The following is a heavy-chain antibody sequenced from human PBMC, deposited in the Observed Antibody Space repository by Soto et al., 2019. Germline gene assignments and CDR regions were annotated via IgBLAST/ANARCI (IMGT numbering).Heavy chain of an antibody. V-gene: IGHV3-23*01. CDR1: GFTFSSYA. CDR2: ISGSGGST. Sequence: LRLSCAASGFTFSSYAMSWVRQAPGKGLEWVSAISGSGGSTYYADSVKGRFTISRDNSKNTLYLQMNSLRAEDTAVYYCAKTGMGATMEYYFDYWGQGTLVTVSS. J-gene: IGHJ4*02. D-gene: IGHD1-26*01. CDR3: AKTGMGATMEYYFDY.